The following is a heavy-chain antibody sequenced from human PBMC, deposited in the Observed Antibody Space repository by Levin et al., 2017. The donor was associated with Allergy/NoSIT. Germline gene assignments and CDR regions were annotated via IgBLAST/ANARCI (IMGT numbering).Heavy chain of an antibody. D-gene: IGHD2-15*01. Sequence: GGSLRLSCAASGFTFSKAWMSWVRQAPGKGLEWVGRIKKKADGGTTDYAAPVKGRFIISREDSKNTLYLQMNSLKIEDTAVYYCTTAAAGGWGQGTLVTVSS. CDR1: GFTFSKAW. V-gene: IGHV3-15*01. CDR2: IKKKADGGTT. J-gene: IGHJ4*02. CDR3: TTAAAGG.